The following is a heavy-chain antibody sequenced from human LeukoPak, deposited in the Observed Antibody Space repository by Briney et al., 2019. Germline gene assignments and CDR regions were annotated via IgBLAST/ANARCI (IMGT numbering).Heavy chain of an antibody. J-gene: IGHJ4*02. V-gene: IGHV3-23*01. CDR3: AKVWYCSGGSCDEY. CDR1: GFTFSSYW. CDR2: ISGSGGST. Sequence: GGSLRPSCAASGFTFSSYWMSWVRQAPGKGLEWVSAISGSGGSTYYADSVKGRFTISRDNSKNTLYLQMNSLRAEDTAVYYCAKVWYCSGGSCDEYWGQGTLVTVSS. D-gene: IGHD2-15*01.